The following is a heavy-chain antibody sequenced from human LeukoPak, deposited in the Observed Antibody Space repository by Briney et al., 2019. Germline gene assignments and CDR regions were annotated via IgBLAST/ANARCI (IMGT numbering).Heavy chain of an antibody. CDR3: ARDQWLDY. J-gene: IGHJ4*02. CDR2: IGTSGNTI. V-gene: IGHV3-48*01. D-gene: IGHD6-19*01. Sequence: GGPLRLSCAASGFTFSGYIMNWVRQAPGKGLEWVSFIGTSGNTIYYADSVKGRFTVSRDNAKNSLYLQMNSLRAEDTAVYYCARDQWLDYWGQGTLVTVSS. CDR1: GFTFSGYI.